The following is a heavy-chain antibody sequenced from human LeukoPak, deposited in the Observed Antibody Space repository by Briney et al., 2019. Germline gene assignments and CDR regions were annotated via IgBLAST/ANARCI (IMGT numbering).Heavy chain of an antibody. CDR3: ARGTPGDYYYYYMDV. D-gene: IGHD2-15*01. V-gene: IGHV3-20*01. J-gene: IGHJ6*03. CDR2: INWNGGST. CDR1: GFTFDDYG. Sequence: GGSLRLSCAASGFTFDDYGMSWVRQAPGKGLEWVSGINWNGGSTGYADSVKGRFTISRDNAKNSLYLQMNSLRAEDTALYHCARGTPGDYYYYYMDVWGKGTTVTVSS.